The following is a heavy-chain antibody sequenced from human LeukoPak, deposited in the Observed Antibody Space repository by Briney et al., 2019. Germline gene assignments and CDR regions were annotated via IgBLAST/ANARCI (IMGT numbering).Heavy chain of an antibody. Sequence: PSQTLSLTCTVSGGSISSGSYYWSWIRQPAGKGLEWIGRIYTSGSTNYNPSLKSRVTISVDTSKNQFSLKLSSVTAADTAVYYCAGTTGSSGGYWGQGTLVTASS. CDR1: GGSISSGSYY. J-gene: IGHJ4*02. CDR2: IYTSGST. D-gene: IGHD3-10*01. V-gene: IGHV4-61*02. CDR3: AGTTGSSGGY.